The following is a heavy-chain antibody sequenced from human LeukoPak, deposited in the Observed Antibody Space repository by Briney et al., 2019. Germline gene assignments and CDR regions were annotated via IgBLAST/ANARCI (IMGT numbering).Heavy chain of an antibody. D-gene: IGHD4-23*01. Sequence: SETLSLTCAVSGGSISSTNWWNWVRQPPGKGLEWIGETYHSGITNYNPSLKSRATISVDTSQNQLSLKLSSVTAADTAVYYCTREGRGSGGTYQAFDIWGQGTMVTVSS. CDR2: TYHSGIT. V-gene: IGHV4-4*02. J-gene: IGHJ3*02. CDR3: TREGRGSGGTYQAFDI. CDR1: GGSISSTNW.